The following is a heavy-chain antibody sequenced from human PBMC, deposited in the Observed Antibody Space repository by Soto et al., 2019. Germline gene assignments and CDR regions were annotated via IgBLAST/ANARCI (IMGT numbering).Heavy chain of an antibody. CDR1: GASSNSYY. J-gene: IGHJ6*02. CDR3: ARHNGPLYVGYYYDMDV. D-gene: IGHD3-16*01. V-gene: IGHV4-59*08. CDR2: IYYSGGT. Sequence: SETLSLTCTVSGASSNSYYWNWIRQTPGKGLEWIGIIYYSGGTCFNPSLKSRLTISVDTSKNQYSLKLSSVTVADTAVYYCARHNGPLYVGYYYDMDVWGQGTTVTVSS.